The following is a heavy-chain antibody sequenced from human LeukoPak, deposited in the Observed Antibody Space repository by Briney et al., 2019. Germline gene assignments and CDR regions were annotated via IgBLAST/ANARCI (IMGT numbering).Heavy chain of an antibody. CDR1: GFTFRAHS. D-gene: IGHD2/OR15-2a*01. CDR3: TRNPEMQYWFDP. J-gene: IGHJ5*02. Sequence: GRPLRLSCAASGFTFRAHSMHWVRQTPGKGLEWVAFTSYDGSKEYYGDSVKGRFTISRDNSKNTLYLEVSTLRAEDTAVYYCTRNPEMQYWFDPWGQGTLVTVSS. CDR2: TSYDGSKE. V-gene: IGHV3-30-3*01.